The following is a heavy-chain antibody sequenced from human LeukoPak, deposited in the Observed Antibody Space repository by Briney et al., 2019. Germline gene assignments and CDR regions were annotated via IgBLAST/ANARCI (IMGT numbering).Heavy chain of an antibody. Sequence: SETLSLTCAVYGGSFSGYYWSWIRHPPGKGLEWIGEINHSGSTNYNPSLKSLVTISVDTSKNQFSLKLSSVTAADTAVYYCARVVGDDYGDYVDYYYYGMDVWGQGTTVTVSS. CDR3: ARVVGDDYGDYVDYYYYGMDV. D-gene: IGHD4-17*01. CDR2: INHSGST. V-gene: IGHV4-34*01. CDR1: GGSFSGYY. J-gene: IGHJ6*02.